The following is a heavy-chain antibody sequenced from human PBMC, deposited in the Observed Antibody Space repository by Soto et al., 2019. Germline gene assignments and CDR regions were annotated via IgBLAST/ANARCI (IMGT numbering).Heavy chain of an antibody. J-gene: IGHJ4*02. CDR3: ARQQYDILTGPDSSGYYLTDY. V-gene: IGHV5-51*01. Sequence: PGESLKLSCKGSGYSFTSYWIGWVRQMPGKGLEWMGIIYPGDSDTRYSPSFQGQVTISADKSISTAYLQWSSLKASDTAMYYCARQQYDILTGPDSSGYYLTDYWGQGTLVTVSS. D-gene: IGHD3-22*01. CDR2: IYPGDSDT. CDR1: GYSFTSYW.